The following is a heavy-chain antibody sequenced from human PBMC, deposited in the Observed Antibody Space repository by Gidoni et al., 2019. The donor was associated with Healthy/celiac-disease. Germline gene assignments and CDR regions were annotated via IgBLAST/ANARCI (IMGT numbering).Heavy chain of an antibody. D-gene: IGHD3-10*01. CDR3: ARADYYYGSGSPSYYFDY. CDR1: GFTFSSYD. J-gene: IGHJ4*02. Sequence: EVQLVESGGGLVQPGGSLRLSCAASGFTFSSYDMHWVRQATGKGLEWVSAIGTAGDTYYPGSVKGRFTISRENAKNSLYLQMNSLRAGDTAVYYCARADYYYGSGSPSYYFDYWGQGTLVTVSS. V-gene: IGHV3-13*04. CDR2: IGTAGDT.